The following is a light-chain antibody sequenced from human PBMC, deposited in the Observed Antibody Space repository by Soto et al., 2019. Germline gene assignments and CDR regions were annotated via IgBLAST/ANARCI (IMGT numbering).Light chain of an antibody. CDR1: SSNIGNNY. Sequence: VLTQPPSVSAAPGQKVTISCSGSSSNIGNNYVSWYQQLPGTAPKLLIYDNNKRPSGIPDRFSDSKSGTSATPAITGLQTGDEADHYCGTWDSSLSAYVFGTGTKVTVL. CDR2: DNN. CDR3: GTWDSSLSAYV. V-gene: IGLV1-51*01. J-gene: IGLJ1*01.